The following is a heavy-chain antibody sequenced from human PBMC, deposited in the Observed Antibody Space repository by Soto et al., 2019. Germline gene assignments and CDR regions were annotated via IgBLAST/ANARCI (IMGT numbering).Heavy chain of an antibody. J-gene: IGHJ5*02. V-gene: IGHV1-69*01. CDR1: GGTFSSYA. Sequence: QVQLVQSGAEVKKPGSSVKVSCKASGGTFSSYAISWVRQAPGQGLEWMGGIIPIFGTANYAQKFQGRVTITADESKRKAQLQLSSLRSDDTAVYYCATPFPPYGSGGSCYGAGFDPWGQGTLVTVSS. D-gene: IGHD2-15*01. CDR2: IIPIFGTA. CDR3: ATPFPPYGSGGSCYGAGFDP.